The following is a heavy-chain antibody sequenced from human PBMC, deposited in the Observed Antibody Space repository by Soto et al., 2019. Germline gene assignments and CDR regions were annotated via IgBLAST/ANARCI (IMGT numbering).Heavy chain of an antibody. J-gene: IGHJ4*02. CDR1: GYTCNNYY. V-gene: IGHV1-46*02. CDR2: IIPSDSST. CDR3: ARGGPELATIGSFDY. D-gene: IGHD5-12*01. Sequence: QVQLMQSGAEVKKPGASVKVSCKAYGYTCNNYYIHWVRQAAGQGLEWMGRIIPSDSSTHYAQRFQGRVTMTMYTSTSTVYMELSRLTSEDTAFYYCARGGPELATIGSFDYWGQGSLVNVSS.